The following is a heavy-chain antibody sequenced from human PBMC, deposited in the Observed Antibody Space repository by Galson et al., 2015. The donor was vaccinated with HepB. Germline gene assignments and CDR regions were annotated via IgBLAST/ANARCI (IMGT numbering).Heavy chain of an antibody. CDR2: INAGNGNT. Sequence: SVKVSCKASGYTFTSYAMHWVRQAPGQRLEWMGWINAGNGNTKYSQKFQGRVTITRDTSASTAYMELSSLRSEDTAVYYCARDVGVRGDLRLALDYWGQGTLVTVSS. CDR1: GYTFTSYA. CDR3: ARDVGVRGDLRLALDY. V-gene: IGHV1-3*01. J-gene: IGHJ4*02. D-gene: IGHD3-10*01.